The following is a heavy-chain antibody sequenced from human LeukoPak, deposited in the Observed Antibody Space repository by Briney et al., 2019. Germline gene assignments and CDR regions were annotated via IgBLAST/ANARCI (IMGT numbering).Heavy chain of an antibody. CDR2: ISGSGGST. D-gene: IGHD5-24*01. CDR1: GFTFSSYA. CDR3: ARGGWLEMATSTLRPIIN. Sequence: GGSLRLSCAASGFTFSSYAMSWVRQAPGKGLEWVSAISGSGGSTYYADSVKGRFTISRDNSKNSLYLQMNSLRAEDTAVYYCARGGWLEMATSTLRPIINWGQGTLVTVSS. V-gene: IGHV3-23*01. J-gene: IGHJ4*02.